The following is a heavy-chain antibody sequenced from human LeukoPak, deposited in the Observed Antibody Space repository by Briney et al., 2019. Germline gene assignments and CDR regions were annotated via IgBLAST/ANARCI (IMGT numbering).Heavy chain of an antibody. D-gene: IGHD3-22*01. CDR1: GGTFSSYA. V-gene: IGHV1-69*13. Sequence: ASVKVSCKASGGTFSSYAISWVRQAPGQGLEWMGGIIPIFGTANYAQKFQGRVTITADESTSTAYMELSSLRSEDTAVYYCARERYYYDSSGYYHFDYWGQGTLVTVSS. CDR2: IIPIFGTA. J-gene: IGHJ4*02. CDR3: ARERYYYDSSGYYHFDY.